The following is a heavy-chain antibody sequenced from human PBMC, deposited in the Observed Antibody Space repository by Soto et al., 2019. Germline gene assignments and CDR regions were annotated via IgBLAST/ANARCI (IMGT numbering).Heavy chain of an antibody. D-gene: IGHD4-17*01. CDR2: ISYDGSNK. CDR1: GFTFSSYG. CDR3: AKYGDSYWYFDL. Sequence: GGSLRLSCAASGFTFSSYGMHWVRQAPGKGLEWVAVISYDGSNKYYADSVKGRFTISRDNSKNTLYLQMNSLRAEDTAVYYCAKYGDSYWYFDLWGRGTLVTVSS. V-gene: IGHV3-30*18. J-gene: IGHJ2*01.